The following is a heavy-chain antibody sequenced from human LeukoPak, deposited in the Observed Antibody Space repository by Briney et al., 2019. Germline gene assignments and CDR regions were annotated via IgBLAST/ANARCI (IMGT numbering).Heavy chain of an antibody. V-gene: IGHV3-64D*06. CDR1: GFTFSSYA. CDR2: ISSNGGST. Sequence: GGSLRLSCSASGFTFSSYAMHWVRQAPGKGLEYVSAISSNGGSTYYADSVKGRSTISRDNSKNTLYLQMSSLRAEDTAVYYCVKEGAAMVMGFDYWGQGTLVTVSS. J-gene: IGHJ4*02. CDR3: VKEGAAMVMGFDY. D-gene: IGHD5-18*01.